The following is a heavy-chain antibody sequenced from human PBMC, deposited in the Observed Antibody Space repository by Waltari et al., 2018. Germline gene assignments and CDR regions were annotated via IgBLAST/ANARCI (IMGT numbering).Heavy chain of an antibody. V-gene: IGHV3-48*01. Sequence: EVQLVESGGGLVQPGGSLRLSCAASGFTFSSYSMNWVRQAPGKGLEWVSYISSSSSTIYYADSVKGRFNISRDNAKNSLYLQMNSLRAEDTAVYYCARDGAYAPSSFDYWGQGTLVTVSS. J-gene: IGHJ4*02. CDR1: GFTFSSYS. CDR3: ARDGAYAPSSFDY. CDR2: ISSSSSTI. D-gene: IGHD2-8*01.